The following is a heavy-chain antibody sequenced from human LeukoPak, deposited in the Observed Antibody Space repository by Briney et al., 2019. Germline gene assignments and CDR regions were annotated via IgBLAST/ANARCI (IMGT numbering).Heavy chain of an antibody. CDR3: ARDLAAAGPEVWFDP. Sequence: ASVKVFCKASGYTFTGYYMHWVRQAPGQGLEWMGWINPNSGGTNYAQKFQGRVTMTRDTSISTAYMELSRLRSDDTAVYYCARDLAAAGPEVWFDPWGQGTLVTVSS. J-gene: IGHJ5*02. CDR1: GYTFTGYY. D-gene: IGHD6-13*01. V-gene: IGHV1-2*02. CDR2: INPNSGGT.